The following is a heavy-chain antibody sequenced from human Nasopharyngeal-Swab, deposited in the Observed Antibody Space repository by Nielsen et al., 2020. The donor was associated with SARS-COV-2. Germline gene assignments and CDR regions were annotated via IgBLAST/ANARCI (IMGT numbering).Heavy chain of an antibody. CDR3: ARVNVVYYYYGMDV. D-gene: IGHD2-15*01. CDR2: INTNTGNP. Sequence: WVRQAPGQRLEWMGWINTNTGNPTYAQGFTGRFVFSLDTPVSTAYLQISSLKAEDTAVYYCARVNVVYYYYGMDVWGQGTTVTVSS. J-gene: IGHJ6*02. V-gene: IGHV7-4-1*02.